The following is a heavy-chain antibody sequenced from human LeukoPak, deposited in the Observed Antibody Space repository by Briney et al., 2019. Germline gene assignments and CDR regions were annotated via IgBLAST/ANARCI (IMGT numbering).Heavy chain of an antibody. CDR1: GGSISSSSYY. D-gene: IGHD5-12*01. V-gene: IGHV4-39*01. CDR3: ASLKMGYGGWLYSYYGLDV. J-gene: IGHJ6*02. CDR2: IYYSGST. Sequence: KPSETLSLTCTVSGGSISSSSYYWGWIRQPPGKGLEWIGSIYYSGSTYYNPSLKSRVTISVDTSKNQFSLKLSSVTAADTAVYYCASLKMGYGGWLYSYYGLDVWGQGTTVTVSS.